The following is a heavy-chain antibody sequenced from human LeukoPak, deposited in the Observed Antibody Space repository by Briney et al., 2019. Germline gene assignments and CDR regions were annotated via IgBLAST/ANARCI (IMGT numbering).Heavy chain of an antibody. Sequence: GGSLRLSCAASGFTFSSYGMHWVRQAPGKGLEWVAVIWYDGSNKYYADSVKGQFTISRDNSKNTLYLQMNSLRAEDTAVYYCARDGWLPYFDYWGQGTLVTVSS. CDR2: IWYDGSNK. V-gene: IGHV3-33*01. CDR3: ARDGWLPYFDY. CDR1: GFTFSSYG. J-gene: IGHJ4*02. D-gene: IGHD5-24*01.